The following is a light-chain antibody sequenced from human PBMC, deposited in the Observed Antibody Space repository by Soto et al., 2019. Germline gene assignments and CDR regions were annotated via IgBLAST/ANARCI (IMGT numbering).Light chain of an antibody. J-gene: IGKJ1*01. V-gene: IGKV3-20*01. CDR2: GAS. CDR1: QIVMSNY. CDR3: QQYGTAPLT. Sequence: EIVLTQSPGTLSLSPGERATLSCRASQIVMSNYLAWYQQKPGQAPRLLIHGASARATAIPDRFAGSGSGTDFTLTISGLEPEDFAVYYCQQYGTAPLTFGQGTKVDIK.